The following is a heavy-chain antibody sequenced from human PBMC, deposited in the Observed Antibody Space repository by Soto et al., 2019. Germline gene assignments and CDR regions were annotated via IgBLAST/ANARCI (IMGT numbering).Heavy chain of an antibody. Sequence: SETLSLTCIVSGGSISSYYWSWIRQPPGKGLEWIGYIYHSGSTNYNPSLKSRVTISVDTSKNQFSLKLSSVTAADTAVYYCARDRGLGYCSGGSCYRNYYYYGMDVWGQGTTVTVSS. CDR3: ARDRGLGYCSGGSCYRNYYYYGMDV. D-gene: IGHD2-15*01. V-gene: IGHV4-59*01. CDR1: GGSISSYY. J-gene: IGHJ6*02. CDR2: IYHSGST.